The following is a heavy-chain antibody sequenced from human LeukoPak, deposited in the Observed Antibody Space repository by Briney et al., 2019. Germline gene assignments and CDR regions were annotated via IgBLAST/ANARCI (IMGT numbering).Heavy chain of an antibody. CDR2: IFYSGST. CDR1: GGSISSYY. Sequence: PSETLSLTCTVSGGSISSYYWSWIRQPPGKGLEWIGYIFYSGSTNYNPSLKSRVTISVDTSKNLFSLKLSSVTAADTAVYYCKIVVVTAVRAYYFDYWGQGTLVTVSS. J-gene: IGHJ4*02. D-gene: IGHD2-21*02. V-gene: IGHV4-59*08. CDR3: KIVVVTAVRAYYFDY.